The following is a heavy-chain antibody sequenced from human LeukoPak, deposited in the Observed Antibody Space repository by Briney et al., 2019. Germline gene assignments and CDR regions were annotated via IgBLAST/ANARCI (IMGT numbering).Heavy chain of an antibody. V-gene: IGHV1-69*06. CDR1: GGTFISYA. Sequence: GASVKVSCMASGGTFISYAISWVRQAPGQGLEWMGGIIPIFGTANYAQKFQGRVTITADKSTSTAYMELSSLRSEDTAVYYCARAGGLQGGYYYYYGMDVWGKGTTVTVSS. D-gene: IGHD2-21*01. CDR3: ARAGGLQGGYYYYYGMDV. CDR2: IIPIFGTA. J-gene: IGHJ6*04.